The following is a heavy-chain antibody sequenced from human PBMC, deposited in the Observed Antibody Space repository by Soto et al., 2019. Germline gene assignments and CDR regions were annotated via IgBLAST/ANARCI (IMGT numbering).Heavy chain of an antibody. Sequence: VQLVESGGGLVQPGGSLRLSCAASEFTFSSYWMNWVRQAPGKGLEWVANIKEDGSEKYYVDSVKGGFTISRDNANNSLYLQMNSLRGEDTAVYYCARDLGAPGRGSAVGYYYHYGMDVWGQGTTVTVSS. V-gene: IGHV3-7*05. CDR3: ARDLGAPGRGSAVGYYYHYGMDV. CDR1: EFTFSSYW. CDR2: IKEDGSEK. D-gene: IGHD2-2*01. J-gene: IGHJ6*02.